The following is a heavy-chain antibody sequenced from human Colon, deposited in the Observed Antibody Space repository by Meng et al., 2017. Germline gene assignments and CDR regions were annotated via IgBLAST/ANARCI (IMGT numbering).Heavy chain of an antibody. CDR3: ARDPGGFDY. CDR2: VIPILGIA. D-gene: IGHD3-16*01. Sequence: QVQRVQSGTEVKKPGFSVKVSCKASGATLSNSTISWVRQAPGQGLEWMGRVIPILGIAKYAQTFQGRLTITADKSTNTAYMELSSLRSEDTAVYFCARDPGGFDYWGQGTLVTVSS. J-gene: IGHJ4*02. CDR1: GATLSNST. V-gene: IGHV1-69*02.